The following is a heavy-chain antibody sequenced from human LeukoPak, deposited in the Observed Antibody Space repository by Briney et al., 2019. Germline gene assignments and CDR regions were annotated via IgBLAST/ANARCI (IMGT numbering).Heavy chain of an antibody. D-gene: IGHD2-8*01. Sequence: SGTLSLTCGVSGGSISNTNWWSWGRQPPGQGLEWIGEISLTGLTHYNPSLESRVTVSLDKSKNQLSLNLTSVTAADTAVYYCSRENGAFSPFGYWGQGILVTVLS. J-gene: IGHJ4*02. CDR3: SRENGAFSPFGY. CDR2: ISLTGLT. V-gene: IGHV4-4*02. CDR1: GGSISNTNW.